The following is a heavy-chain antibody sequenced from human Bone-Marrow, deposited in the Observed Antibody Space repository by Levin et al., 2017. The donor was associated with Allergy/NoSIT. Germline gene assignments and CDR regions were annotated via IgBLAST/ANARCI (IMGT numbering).Heavy chain of an antibody. D-gene: IGHD3-22*01. CDR1: GDSVSSNTAA. V-gene: IGHV6-1*01. CDR3: TRQYSSGGVDYYGLDV. Sequence: SETLSLTCAISGDSVSSNTAAWNWIRQSPSRGLEWLGRAYYRSKWYNDYAVSVKSRITINPDTSRNQVSLQLNSVTPEDTAVYYCTRQYSSGGVDYYGLDVWGQGTTVTVSS. J-gene: IGHJ6*02. CDR2: AYYRSKWYN.